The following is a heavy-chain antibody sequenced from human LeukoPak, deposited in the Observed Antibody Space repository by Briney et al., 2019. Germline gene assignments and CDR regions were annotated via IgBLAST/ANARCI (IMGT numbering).Heavy chain of an antibody. Sequence: SLETLSLTCTVAGVSMSSYYWSWIRQPPGKGLEWIGYIYYRGSTNYNPSLKSRVTISVDTSKNQYSLKLSSVTAADTAVYYCARSGVFTGYDAFDIWGQGTRVTVSS. CDR3: ARSGVFTGYDAFDI. CDR1: GVSMSSYY. V-gene: IGHV4-59*08. D-gene: IGHD6-13*01. J-gene: IGHJ3*02. CDR2: IYYRGST.